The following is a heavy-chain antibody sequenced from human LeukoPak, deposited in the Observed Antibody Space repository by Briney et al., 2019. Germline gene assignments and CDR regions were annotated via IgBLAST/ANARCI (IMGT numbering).Heavy chain of an antibody. V-gene: IGHV3-7*01. D-gene: IGHD3-16*02. CDR1: GFTFTTYW. CDR2: IKQDGSEK. Sequence: GGSLRLSCVASGFTFTTYWMSWVRQAPGKGLEWVANIKQDGSEKYYVDSVKGRFTISTDNAKNSLYLQMNSLRAEDPAVFYCARDYVWGSYRPPGYWGEGTLVTVSS. CDR3: ARDYVWGSYRPPGY. J-gene: IGHJ4*02.